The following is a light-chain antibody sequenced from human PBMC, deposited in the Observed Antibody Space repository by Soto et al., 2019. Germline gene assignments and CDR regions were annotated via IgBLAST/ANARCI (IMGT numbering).Light chain of an antibody. CDR3: QQVNSFPYT. CDR2: TAS. J-gene: IGKJ2*01. CDR1: QDISTW. Sequence: DIQMTQSPSFVSASVADRVTITCRASQDISTWLAWYQQKPGRAPSLLIYTASSLQSGVPSRSSGSVSGIDFTLTISSLQPEDFATYYCQQVNSFPYTFGQGTKLEIK. V-gene: IGKV1-12*01.